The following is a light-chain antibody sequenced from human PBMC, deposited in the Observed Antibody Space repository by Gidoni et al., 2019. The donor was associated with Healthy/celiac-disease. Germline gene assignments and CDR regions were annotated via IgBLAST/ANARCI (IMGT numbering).Light chain of an antibody. CDR1: QSVSSN. Sequence: EIVMPLSPATPSASPGERATLSCRASQSVSSNLAWYQQKPGQAPRLLIYGASTRATGIPARFSGSGSGTEFTLTISSLQSEDFAVYYCQQYNNWPYSFGQGTKLEIK. J-gene: IGKJ2*03. V-gene: IGKV3-15*01. CDR3: QQYNNWPYS. CDR2: GAS.